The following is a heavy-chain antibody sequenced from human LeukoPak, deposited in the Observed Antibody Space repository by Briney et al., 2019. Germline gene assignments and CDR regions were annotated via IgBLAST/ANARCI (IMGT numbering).Heavy chain of an antibody. Sequence: GASVKVSCKASGGTFSSYAISWVRQAPGQGLEWMGGIIPIFGTANYAQKFQGRVTITADESTSTAYMELSSLRSEDTAVYYCARDNSVRDEAWWFNPWGQRTLVAVSS. CDR2: IIPIFGTA. V-gene: IGHV1-69*13. CDR1: GGTFSSYA. J-gene: IGHJ5*02. CDR3: ARDNSVRDEAWWFNP. D-gene: IGHD5-24*01.